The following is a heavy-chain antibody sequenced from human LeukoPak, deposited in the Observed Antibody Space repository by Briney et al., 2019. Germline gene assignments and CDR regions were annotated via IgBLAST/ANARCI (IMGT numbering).Heavy chain of an antibody. V-gene: IGHV3-21*01. CDR1: GFTFSSYS. J-gene: IGHJ3*02. Sequence: GGSLRLSCAASGFTFSSYSMNWVRQAPGKGLEWVSSISSSSSYIYYADSVKGRFTISRDNAKNSLYLQMNSLSAEDTAVYYCAREHCSGGSCYSDAFDIWGQGTMVTVSS. D-gene: IGHD2-15*01. CDR2: ISSSSSYI. CDR3: AREHCSGGSCYSDAFDI.